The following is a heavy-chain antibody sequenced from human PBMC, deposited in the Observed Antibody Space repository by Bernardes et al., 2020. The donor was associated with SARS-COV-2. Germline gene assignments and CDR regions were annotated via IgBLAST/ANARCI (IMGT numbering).Heavy chain of an antibody. J-gene: IGHJ2*01. CDR3: ARQADDYYDSRGYYSPLYWYFEL. CDR2: INHSGTT. D-gene: IGHD3-22*01. Sequence: SETLSLTCAVSVGSFSGYYWSWIRQSPGKGLEWFGEINHSGTTHYNPSLKSRVSMSIDMSQNHFSLKLSSVTAADTAVYYCARQADDYYDSRGYYSPLYWYFELWGRGTLVTVSS. CDR1: VGSFSGYY. V-gene: IGHV4-34*01.